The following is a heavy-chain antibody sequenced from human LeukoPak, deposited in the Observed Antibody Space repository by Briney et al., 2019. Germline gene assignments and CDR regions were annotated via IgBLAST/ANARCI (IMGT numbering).Heavy chain of an antibody. CDR3: ARYSYGLGLSFDY. V-gene: IGHV4-59*01. Sequence: SETLSLTCTVSGGSISSYYWSWVRQPPGKGLEWIGYIYYSGSTSYNPSLKSRVTISVDTSKNQFSLKLSSVTAADTAVYYCARYSYGLGLSFDYWGQGTLVTVSS. CDR2: IYYSGST. CDR1: GGSISSYY. J-gene: IGHJ4*02. D-gene: IGHD5-18*01.